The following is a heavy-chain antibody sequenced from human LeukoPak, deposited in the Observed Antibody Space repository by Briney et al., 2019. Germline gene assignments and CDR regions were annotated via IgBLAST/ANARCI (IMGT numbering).Heavy chain of an antibody. CDR2: IFHGGST. J-gene: IGHJ4*02. Sequence: SGTLSLTCAVSGGSISSSNWWSWVRQPPGKGLEWIGEIFHGGSTNFNPSLKGRFTMSVDRSKNQFSLNLSSVTAADTAVYYCARGEDHGSGTVHFDYWGQGTLVTVSS. D-gene: IGHD3-10*01. V-gene: IGHV4-4*02. CDR1: GGSISSSNW. CDR3: ARGEDHGSGTVHFDY.